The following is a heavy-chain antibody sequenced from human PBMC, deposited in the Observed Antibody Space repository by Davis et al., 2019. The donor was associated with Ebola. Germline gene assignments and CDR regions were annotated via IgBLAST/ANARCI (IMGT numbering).Heavy chain of an antibody. D-gene: IGHD5-12*01. CDR1: GGSISSYY. J-gene: IGHJ4*02. CDR2: IYYSGST. Sequence: SETLSLTCTVSGGSISSYYWSWIRQPPGKGLEWIGYIYYSGSTYYNPSLKSRVTISVDTSKNQFSLKLSSVTAADTAVYYCARQWLPYYFDYWGQGTLVTVSS. CDR3: ARQWLPYYFDY. V-gene: IGHV4-59*04.